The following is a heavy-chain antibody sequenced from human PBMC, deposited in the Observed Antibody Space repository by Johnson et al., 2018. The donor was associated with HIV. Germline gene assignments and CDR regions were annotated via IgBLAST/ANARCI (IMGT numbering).Heavy chain of an antibody. CDR3: ARAFGSGGYTSSWYLVLGAFDL. Sequence: VQLVESGGGLVQPGGSLRLSCAASGFTFSSYAMGWVRQAPGKGLEWVAVISYEGSNKYYADPGKGRLTISRDTSKNTLYLQMNSLRAEDTAVDYSARAFGSGGYTSSWYLVLGAFDLWGQGTMVTVSS. D-gene: IGHD6-13*01. J-gene: IGHJ3*01. V-gene: IGHV3-30*04. CDR1: GFTFSSYA. CDR2: ISYEGSNK.